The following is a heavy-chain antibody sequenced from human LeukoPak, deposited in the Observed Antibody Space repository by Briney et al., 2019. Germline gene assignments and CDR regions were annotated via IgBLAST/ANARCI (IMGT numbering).Heavy chain of an antibody. CDR2: MNPNSGNT. D-gene: IGHD3-16*01. Sequence: ASVKVSCKASGYTFTSYDINWVRQATGQGLEWMGWMNPNSGNTGYAQKFQGRVTMTRDTSISTAYMELSRLRSDDTAVYYCARESVGDTLDYWGQGTLVTVSS. J-gene: IGHJ4*02. CDR3: ARESVGDTLDY. CDR1: GYTFTSYD. V-gene: IGHV1-8*01.